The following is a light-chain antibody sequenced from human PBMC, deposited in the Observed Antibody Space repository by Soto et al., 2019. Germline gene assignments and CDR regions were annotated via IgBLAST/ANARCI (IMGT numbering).Light chain of an antibody. CDR3: QQANSFPFT. J-gene: IGKJ3*01. V-gene: IGKV1-12*01. Sequence: DMQMTQSPSSVSASLGDRVTITCRASQDIHTWLAWYQQKPGQAPKLLIYGASHLQSGVPSRFSGSGSWTDFTLTISSLQSEDFATYYCQQANSFPFTFGPGTKVDVK. CDR2: GAS. CDR1: QDIHTW.